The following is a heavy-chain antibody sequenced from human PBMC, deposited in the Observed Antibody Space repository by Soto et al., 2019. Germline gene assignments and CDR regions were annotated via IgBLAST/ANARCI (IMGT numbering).Heavy chain of an antibody. CDR2: INPNSGGT. J-gene: IGHJ6*02. V-gene: IGHV1-2*02. CDR3: ARASERQQLVPSYYYYDMDV. CDR1: GYTFTGYY. D-gene: IGHD6-13*01. Sequence: ASVKVSCKASGYTFTGYYMHWVRQAPGQGLEWMGWINPNSGGTNYAQKFQGRVTVTRDTSISTAYMELSRLRSDDTAVYYCARASERQQLVPSYYYYDMDVWGQGTTVTVSS.